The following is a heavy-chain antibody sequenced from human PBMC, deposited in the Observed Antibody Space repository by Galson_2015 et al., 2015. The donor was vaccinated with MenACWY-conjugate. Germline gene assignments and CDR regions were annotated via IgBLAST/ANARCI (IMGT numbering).Heavy chain of an antibody. J-gene: IGHJ4*01. CDR2: ISGSGGST. Sequence: SLRLSCAASGLTFSNYAMSWVRQAPGKGLEWVSTISGSGGSTYHAVSAKDRFIISRDNSKNTMYPQMNSLRAEDTAVYYCAHSPHVHYHSSACFGNWGHGTLVAVAS. CDR3: AHSPHVHYHSSACFGN. CDR1: GLTFSNYA. V-gene: IGHV3-23*01. D-gene: IGHD3-22*01.